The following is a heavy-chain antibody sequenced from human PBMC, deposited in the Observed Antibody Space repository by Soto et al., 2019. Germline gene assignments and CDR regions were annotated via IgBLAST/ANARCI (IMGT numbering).Heavy chain of an antibody. CDR3: ARRRPTGYGNY. V-gene: IGHV3-11*05. D-gene: IGHD3-9*01. J-gene: IGHJ4*02. CDR2: IGSSSGYT. CDR1: GFPFSEYY. Sequence: QVQLVESGGDLVKPGGSLRLSCAASGFPFSEYYMSWIRQAPGKGLEWVSSIGSSSGYTNYADSVKGRFTISRDNAKNSLYLQMNSLRAEDTAVYYCARRRPTGYGNYWGEGTLVTVSA.